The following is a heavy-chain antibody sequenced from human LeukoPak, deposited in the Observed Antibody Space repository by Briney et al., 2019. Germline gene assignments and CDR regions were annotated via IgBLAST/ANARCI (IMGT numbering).Heavy chain of an antibody. D-gene: IGHD2-15*01. Sequence: SETLSLTCTVSGGSISNYYWSWIRQPPGKGLEWIGYIHYSGSTSYNPSLKSRVTISVDTSKNQFSLKLRFVTPADTAVYYCARTTEGYCSGSSCYSYYYYMDVWGKGTTVTVSS. CDR1: GGSISNYY. CDR3: ARTTEGYCSGSSCYSYYYYMDV. V-gene: IGHV4-59*01. J-gene: IGHJ6*03. CDR2: IHYSGST.